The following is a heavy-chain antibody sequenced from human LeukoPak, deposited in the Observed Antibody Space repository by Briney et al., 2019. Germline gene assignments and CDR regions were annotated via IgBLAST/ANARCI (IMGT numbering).Heavy chain of an antibody. Sequence: SETLSLTCAVYGGSFSGYYWSWIRQPPGKGLEWIGEINHSGSTNYNPSLKSRVTISVDTSKNQFSLKLSSVTAADTAVYYCARGRRIIRRGFDYWGQGTLVTVSS. J-gene: IGHJ4*02. CDR3: ARGRRIIRRGFDY. CDR1: GGSFSGYY. D-gene: IGHD1-14*01. CDR2: INHSGST. V-gene: IGHV4-34*01.